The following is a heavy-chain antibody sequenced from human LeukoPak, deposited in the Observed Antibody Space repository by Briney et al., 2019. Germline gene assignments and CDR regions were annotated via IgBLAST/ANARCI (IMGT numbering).Heavy chain of an antibody. CDR1: GFTFSSYG. CDR2: ISYDGSNK. V-gene: IGHV3-30*12. J-gene: IGHJ4*02. Sequence: GGSLRLSCAASGFTFSSYGTHWVRQAPGKGLEWVAVISYDGSNKYYADSVKGRFTISRDNSKNTPYLQMNSLRAEDTAVYYCAKERTTVTTIAFDYWGQGTLVTVSS. CDR3: AKERTTVTTIAFDY. D-gene: IGHD4-17*01.